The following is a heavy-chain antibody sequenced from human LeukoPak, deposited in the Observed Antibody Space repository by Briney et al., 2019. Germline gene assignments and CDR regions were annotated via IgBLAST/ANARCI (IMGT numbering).Heavy chain of an antibody. V-gene: IGHV1-46*01. J-gene: IGHJ4*02. Sequence: GASVKVSCKASGYTFTTYYMHWVRQAPGQGLEWMGIINPSGGGTSYAQKFQCRATMTRHTSTSTVYMELSSLRSEDTAVYYCARDGIYDYVWGSYRHYIDYWGQGTLVTVSS. D-gene: IGHD3-16*02. CDR1: GYTFTTYY. CDR3: ARDGIYDYVWGSYRHYIDY. CDR2: INPSGGGT.